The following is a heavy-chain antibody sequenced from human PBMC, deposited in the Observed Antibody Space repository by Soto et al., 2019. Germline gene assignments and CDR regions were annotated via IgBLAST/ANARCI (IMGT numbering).Heavy chain of an antibody. CDR3: AEDRQRIKAAGYFDY. CDR1: GFTFSSYG. D-gene: IGHD3-10*01. Sequence: QVQLVESGGGVVQPGRSLRLSCAASGFTFSSYGMHWVRQAPGKGLEWVAVISYDGSNKYYADSVKGRFTISRDNSKNPRYLQMNSLRAEDTAVYYCAEDRQRIKAAGYFDYWGQGTLVTVSS. V-gene: IGHV3-30*18. J-gene: IGHJ4*02. CDR2: ISYDGSNK.